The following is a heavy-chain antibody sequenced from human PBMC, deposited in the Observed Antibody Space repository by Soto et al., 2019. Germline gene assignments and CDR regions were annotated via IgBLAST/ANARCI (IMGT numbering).Heavy chain of an antibody. CDR3: ARDIGSYAYAEGY. Sequence: PWQTLSLRYSVSGGSIKRYWGRWIRQRAGKGLEWIGRVYSSGTTDYNPSLNSRATMSVETSKNQFSLKLTSVTAADTAVYYCARDIGSYAYAEGYWGQGIQVGVSA. CDR1: GGSIKRYW. J-gene: IGHJ4*02. V-gene: IGHV4-4*07. D-gene: IGHD2-2*01. CDR2: VYSSGTT.